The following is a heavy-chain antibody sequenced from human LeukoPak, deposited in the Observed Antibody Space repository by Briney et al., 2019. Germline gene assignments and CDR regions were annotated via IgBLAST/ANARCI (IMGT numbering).Heavy chain of an antibody. CDR1: GFTFSSYA. CDR3: AKDLLLYYYDSSGYPYYFDY. V-gene: IGHV3-23*01. D-gene: IGHD3-22*01. J-gene: IGHJ4*02. Sequence: GGSLRLSCAASGFTFSSYAMSWVRQAPGKGLEWVSAISGSGGSTYYADSVKGRFTISRDNSKNTLYLQMNSLRAEDTAVYYCAKDLLLYYYDSSGYPYYFDYWGQGTLVTVSS. CDR2: ISGSGGST.